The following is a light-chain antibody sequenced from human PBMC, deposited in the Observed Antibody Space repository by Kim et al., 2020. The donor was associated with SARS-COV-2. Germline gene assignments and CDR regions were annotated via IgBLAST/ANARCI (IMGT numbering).Light chain of an antibody. CDR3: AAWDDSLNGYV. Sequence: GQSVTISCSGSNSNIGTNTVNWYQQLPGTAPKLLIYSNNQRPSGVPDRFSGSKSGTSASLAISGLQSEDEADYYCAAWDDSLNGYVFGIGTKVTVL. CDR2: SNN. CDR1: NSNIGTNT. J-gene: IGLJ1*01. V-gene: IGLV1-44*01.